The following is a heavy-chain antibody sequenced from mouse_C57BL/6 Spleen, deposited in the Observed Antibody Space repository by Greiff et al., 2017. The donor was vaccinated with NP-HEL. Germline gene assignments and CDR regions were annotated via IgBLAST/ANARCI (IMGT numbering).Heavy chain of an antibody. V-gene: IGHV1-55*01. Sequence: VQLQQPGAELVKPGASVKMSCKASGYTFTSYWITWVKQRPGQGLEWIGDIYPGSGSTNYNEKFKSKATLTVDTSSSTAYMQLSSLTSEDSAVYYCARHYYYGSSYRAWFAYWGQGTLVTVSA. D-gene: IGHD1-1*01. CDR2: IYPGSGST. J-gene: IGHJ3*01. CDR3: ARHYYYGSSYRAWFAY. CDR1: GYTFTSYW.